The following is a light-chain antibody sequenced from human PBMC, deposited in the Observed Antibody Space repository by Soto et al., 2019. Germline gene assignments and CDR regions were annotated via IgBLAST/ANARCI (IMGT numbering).Light chain of an antibody. Sequence: EIVLTQSPGTLSLSPGERATLSCRASQSVSSSYLAWYQQKPGQAPGLLIYGASGRATGIPDRFSGSGSGTDFTLTISRLEPEDFAVYYCQQYPGYTFGQGTKLEIK. V-gene: IGKV3-20*01. CDR2: GAS. J-gene: IGKJ2*01. CDR1: QSVSSSY. CDR3: QQYPGYT.